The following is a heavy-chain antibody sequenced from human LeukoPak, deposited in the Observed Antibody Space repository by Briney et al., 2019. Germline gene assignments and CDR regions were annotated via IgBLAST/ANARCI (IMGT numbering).Heavy chain of an antibody. CDR2: IFPSGGEI. CDR1: GFTFSNYG. CDR3: ATYRQVLLPFES. Sequence: GGSLRLSCAAPGFTFSNYGMSWVRQAPGKGLEWVSSIFPSGGEIHYADSVRGRFTISRDNFKSTLSLQMNSLRAEDTAIYYCATYRQVLLPFESWGQGTLVTVSS. V-gene: IGHV3-23*01. D-gene: IGHD2-8*02. J-gene: IGHJ4*02.